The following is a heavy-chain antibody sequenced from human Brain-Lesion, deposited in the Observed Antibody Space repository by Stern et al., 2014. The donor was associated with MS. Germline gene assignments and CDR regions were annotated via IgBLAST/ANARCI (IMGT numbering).Heavy chain of an antibody. CDR1: GGSISSGGYY. CDR3: ARGRVVPGFQYYATDV. J-gene: IGHJ6*02. D-gene: IGHD2-2*01. V-gene: IGHV4-61*02. Sequence: VQLLESGPGLVKPSQTLSLSCTVSGGSISSGGYYWSWIRQPAGKGLEWIGRIFNSGSPSYNPSLKGRVTISIDTSKNQFSLRLNSMTAADTAVYYCARGRVVPGFQYYATDVWGQGTTVIVSS. CDR2: IFNSGSP.